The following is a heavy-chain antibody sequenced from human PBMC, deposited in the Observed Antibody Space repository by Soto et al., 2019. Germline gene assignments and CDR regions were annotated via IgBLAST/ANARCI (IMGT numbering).Heavy chain of an antibody. V-gene: IGHV1-3*05. CDR3: AGSTVVVSALDY. Sequence: QVQLVQSGAEEKKPGASVKVSCKASGYTFTSYAMHWVRQAPGQRLEWMGWINAVNGNTKYSQKFQGRVTITRDTSASTAYMELSSLRSEDTAVFYVAGSTVVVSALDYWGRGTLGSDSS. J-gene: IGHJ4*02. CDR2: INAVNGNT. CDR1: GYTFTSYA. D-gene: IGHD2-21*01.